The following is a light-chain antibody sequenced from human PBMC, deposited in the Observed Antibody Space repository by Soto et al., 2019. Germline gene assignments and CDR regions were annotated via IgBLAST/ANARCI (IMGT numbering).Light chain of an antibody. Sequence: EIVMTQSPDTLSVSPGERATLSCRASQSVSSNLAWYQQKPGQAPRLLIYGASTRATGIPARFSGSGSGTEFTLTISSLQSEDFAVYYCQQYNNWPITFAQGTRLEI. CDR1: QSVSSN. CDR2: GAS. V-gene: IGKV3-15*01. J-gene: IGKJ5*01. CDR3: QQYNNWPIT.